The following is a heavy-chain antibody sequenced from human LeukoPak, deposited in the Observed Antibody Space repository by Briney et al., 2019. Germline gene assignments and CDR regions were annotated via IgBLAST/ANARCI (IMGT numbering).Heavy chain of an antibody. V-gene: IGHV3-30*02. D-gene: IGHD1-26*01. Sequence: GGSLRLSXAASGFTFSSYGMHWVRQAPGKGMEWMAFIRYDGSNKYYADSVKGRFTISRDNSKNTLYLQMNSLRAEDTAVYYCAATKWELPVFDYWGQGTLVTLSS. CDR1: GFTFSSYG. CDR3: AATKWELPVFDY. J-gene: IGHJ4*02. CDR2: IRYDGSNK.